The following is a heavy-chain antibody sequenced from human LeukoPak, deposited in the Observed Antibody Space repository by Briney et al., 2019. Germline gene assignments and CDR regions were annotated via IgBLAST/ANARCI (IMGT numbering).Heavy chain of an antibody. CDR3: ARLQGSRAIDY. Sequence: KPSETLSLTCAVYGGSFSGYYWSWIRQPPGKGLEWIGEINHSGSTNYNPSLKSRVTISVDTSKNQFSLKLSSVTAADTAVYYCARLQGSRAIDYWGQGTLVTVSS. CDR1: GGSFSGYY. CDR2: INHSGST. J-gene: IGHJ4*02. D-gene: IGHD1-26*01. V-gene: IGHV4-34*01.